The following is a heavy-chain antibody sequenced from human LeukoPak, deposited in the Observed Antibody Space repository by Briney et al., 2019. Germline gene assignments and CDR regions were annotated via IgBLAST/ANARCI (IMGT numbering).Heavy chain of an antibody. CDR3: ARELGYCSSTSCYSSRWFDP. J-gene: IGHJ5*02. CDR2: IIPILGIA. Sequence: GASVKVSCKASGGAFSSYTISWVRQAPGQGLEWMGRIIPILGIANYAQKFQGRVTITADKSTSTAYMELSSLRSEDTAVYYCARELGYCSSTSCYSSRWFDPWGQGTPVTVSS. V-gene: IGHV1-69*04. CDR1: GGAFSSYT. D-gene: IGHD2-2*02.